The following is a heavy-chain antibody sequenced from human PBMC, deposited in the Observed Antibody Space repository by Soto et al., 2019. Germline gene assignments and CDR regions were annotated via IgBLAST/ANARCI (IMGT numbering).Heavy chain of an antibody. J-gene: IGHJ6*02. V-gene: IGHV1-46*01. CDR1: GYTFSNYY. CDR2: INTSGGGT. D-gene: IGHD4-17*01. CDR3: ARGPKLADFGDRGYYGMDV. Sequence: QVHLVQSGAEVKKPGASVTFPCKASGYTFSNYYMHWVRQAPGQGLAWVGIINTSGGGTTYAQNFQGRVTMTRDTSTSTIYMELNSLRSEDTAVYYCARGPKLADFGDRGYYGMDVWGHGTTVTVS.